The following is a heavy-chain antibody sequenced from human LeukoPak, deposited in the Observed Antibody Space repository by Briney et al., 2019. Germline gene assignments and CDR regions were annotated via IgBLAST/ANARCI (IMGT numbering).Heavy chain of an antibody. CDR2: ISSSGSTI. CDR3: ARDPHYYGSGSFDY. D-gene: IGHD3-10*01. V-gene: IGHV3-48*03. J-gene: IGHJ4*02. CDR1: GFTFSSYE. Sequence: GGSLRLSCAASGFTFSSYEMNWVRQAPGKGLEWFSYISSSGSTIYYADSVKGRFTISGDNAKKSLYLQMNSLRGEDTGVYYCARDPHYYGSGSFDYWGQGTLVTVSS.